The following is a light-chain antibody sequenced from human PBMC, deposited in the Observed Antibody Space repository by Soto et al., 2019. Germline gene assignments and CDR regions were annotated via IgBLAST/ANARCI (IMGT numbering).Light chain of an antibody. CDR3: QQYGSSSP. CDR2: DAS. Sequence: EMVVTQSPCTLSLSQGDRATLSCRASQSVSRSYLGWYQQKPGQAPRLLIYDASSRATGIPDRFSGGGSGTDFTLTISRLEPEDFAVYYCQQYGSSSPFGQ. V-gene: IGKV3-20*01. J-gene: IGKJ1*01. CDR1: QSVSRSY.